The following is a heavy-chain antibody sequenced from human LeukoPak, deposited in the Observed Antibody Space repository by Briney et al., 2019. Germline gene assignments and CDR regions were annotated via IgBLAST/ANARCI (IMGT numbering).Heavy chain of an antibody. CDR2: ISSNGGST. J-gene: IGHJ6*02. D-gene: IGHD3-3*01. V-gene: IGHV3-64*04. CDR1: GFTFNSYV. Sequence: PGGSLRLSCSASGFTFNSYVMHWVRQAPGKGLEYVSAISSNGGSTYYADSVKGRFTISRDNSKNTLYLQMSSLRAEDTAVYHCAKDYDFWSGYMNYGMDVWGQGTTVTVSS. CDR3: AKDYDFWSGYMNYGMDV.